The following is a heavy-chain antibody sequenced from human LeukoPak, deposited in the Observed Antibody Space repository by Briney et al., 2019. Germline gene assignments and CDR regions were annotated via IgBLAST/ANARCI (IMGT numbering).Heavy chain of an antibody. CDR1: GGSISSYY. V-gene: IGHV4-59*01. CDR2: IYYSWST. Sequence: SETLSLTCTVSGGSISSYYWSWIRQPPGKGLEWIGYIYYSWSTNYNPSLKSRVTISVDTSKNQFSLKLSSVTAADTAVYYCARIKWELSGYYGMDVWGQGTTVTVSS. J-gene: IGHJ6*02. CDR3: ARIKWELSGYYGMDV. D-gene: IGHD1-26*01.